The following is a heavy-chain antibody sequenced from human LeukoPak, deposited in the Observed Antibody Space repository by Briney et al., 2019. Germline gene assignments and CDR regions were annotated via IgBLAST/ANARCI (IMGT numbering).Heavy chain of an antibody. Sequence: ASVKVSCKASGYTFTSYAMHWVRQAPGQRLEWMGWINAGNGNTKYSQKFQGRVTITRDTSASTAYMELSSLRSEDTAVYYCARATVRYYYYGMDVWGQGTTVTVSS. J-gene: IGHJ6*02. CDR1: GYTFTSYA. CDR2: INAGNGNT. CDR3: ARATVRYYYYGMDV. D-gene: IGHD4-17*01. V-gene: IGHV1-3*01.